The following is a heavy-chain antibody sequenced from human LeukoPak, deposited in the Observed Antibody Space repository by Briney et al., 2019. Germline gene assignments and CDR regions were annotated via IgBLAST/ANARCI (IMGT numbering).Heavy chain of an antibody. D-gene: IGHD2-21*01. CDR2: IYYDGSNK. Sequence: GGSLRLSCAASGFTFSSHGMHWVRQAPGKGLEWMALIYYDGSNKYYADSVKGRFTISRDNSENTLYLQINSLRAEDTALYYCAIDKTTARYSGDTFDLWGQGTMVTVSS. CDR1: GFTFSSHG. CDR3: AIDKTTARYSGDTFDL. J-gene: IGHJ3*01. V-gene: IGHV3-30*12.